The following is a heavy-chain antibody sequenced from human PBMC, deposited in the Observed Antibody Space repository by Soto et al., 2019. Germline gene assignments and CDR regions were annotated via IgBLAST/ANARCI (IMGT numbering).Heavy chain of an antibody. J-gene: IGHJ6*02. CDR3: ARDGGYCSGGSCPGTIDYYYYYGMDV. CDR1: GYTFTSYY. CDR2: INPSGGST. V-gene: IGHV1-46*01. D-gene: IGHD2-15*01. Sequence: ASVKVSCKASGYTFTSYYMHWVRQAPGQGLEWMGIINPSGGSTSYAQKFQGRVTMTRDTSTSTVYMELSSLGSEDTAVYYCARDGGYCSGGSCPGTIDYYYYYGMDVWGQGTTVTVSS.